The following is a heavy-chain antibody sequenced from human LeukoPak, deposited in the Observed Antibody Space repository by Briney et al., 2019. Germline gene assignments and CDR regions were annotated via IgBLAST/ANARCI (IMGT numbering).Heavy chain of an antibody. CDR3: ARVTPAGAWLGYFDY. CDR1: GGSISSSTYY. J-gene: IGHJ4*02. CDR2: VHYSGGS. D-gene: IGHD6-19*01. V-gene: IGHV4-39*07. Sequence: PSETLSLTCTVSGGSISSSTYYWGWIRQSPGKGLEWIGSVHYSGGSYYSPSLKSRVTISLNTSKDQFSLKLSSVTAADTAVYYCARVTPAGAWLGYFDYWGQGTLVTVSS.